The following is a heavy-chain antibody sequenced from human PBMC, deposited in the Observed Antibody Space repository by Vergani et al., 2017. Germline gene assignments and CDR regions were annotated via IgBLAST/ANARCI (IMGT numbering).Heavy chain of an antibody. CDR2: IIPILGIA. J-gene: IGHJ6*02. CDR1: GGTFSSYA. V-gene: IGHV1-69*04. CDR3: AREDMDTAYGMDV. Sequence: QVKLVQSGAEVKKPGSSVKVSCKASGGTFSSYAISWVRQAPGQGLEWMGRIIPILGIANYAQKFQGRVTITADKSTSTAYMELSSLRSEDTAVYYCAREDMDTAYGMDVWGQGTTVTVSS. D-gene: IGHD5-18*01.